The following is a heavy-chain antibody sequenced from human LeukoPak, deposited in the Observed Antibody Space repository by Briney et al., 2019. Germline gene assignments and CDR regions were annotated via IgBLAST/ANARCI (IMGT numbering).Heavy chain of an antibody. V-gene: IGHV3-30*04. J-gene: IGHJ4*02. CDR1: GFTFSSYA. CDR2: ISYDGSNK. Sequence: PGGTLRLSCAASGFTFSSYAMHWVRQAPGKGLEWVAVISYDGSNKYYADSVKGRFTISRDNSKNTLYLQMNSLRAEDTAVYYCARDGYYYDSRVFDYWGQGTLVTVSS. CDR3: ARDGYYYDSRVFDY. D-gene: IGHD3-22*01.